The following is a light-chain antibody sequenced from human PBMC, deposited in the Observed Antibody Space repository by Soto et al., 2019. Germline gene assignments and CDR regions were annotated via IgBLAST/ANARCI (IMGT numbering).Light chain of an antibody. J-gene: IGKJ2*01. CDR3: QQYNSYSGYT. CDR2: KAP. V-gene: IGKV1-5*03. CDR1: QSISSW. Sequence: DLQMTQSPSTLSASVGDRVTITCRASQSISSWLAWYQQKPGKAPKLLIYKAPSLESGVPSRFSGSGSGTEFTLTISSLQPDDFATYYCQQYNSYSGYTFGQGTKLEIK.